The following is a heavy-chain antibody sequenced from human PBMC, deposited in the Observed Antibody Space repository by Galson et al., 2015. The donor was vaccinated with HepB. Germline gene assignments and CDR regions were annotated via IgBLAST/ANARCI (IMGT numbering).Heavy chain of an antibody. CDR1: GLSLRNARVG. Sequence: PALVKPTQTLTLTCTVSGLSLRNARVGVSWIRQPPGKALEWLANTFSNDEKSYSAFLRSRLTISKATSKSQVVLTMANMDPMDTATYYCVRLALAGTQTRYWYFDLWGRGTLVTVSS. D-gene: IGHD6-19*01. J-gene: IGHJ2*01. CDR2: TFSNDEK. CDR3: VRLALAGTQTRYWYFDL. V-gene: IGHV2-26*01.